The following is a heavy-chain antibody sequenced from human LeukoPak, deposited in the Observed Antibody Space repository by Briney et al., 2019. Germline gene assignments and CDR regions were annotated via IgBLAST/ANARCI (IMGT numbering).Heavy chain of an antibody. CDR1: GFTLSSYS. CDR2: ISSSSSYI. D-gene: IGHD2-2*01. J-gene: IGHJ4*02. Sequence: GGSLRLSCAASGFTLSSYSMNWVRQAPGKGLEWVSSISSSSSYIYYADSVKGRFTISRDNAKNSLYLQMNSLRAEDTAVYYCARDSLGYCSKCNDYWGQGTLVTVSS. CDR3: ARDSLGYCSKCNDY. V-gene: IGHV3-21*01.